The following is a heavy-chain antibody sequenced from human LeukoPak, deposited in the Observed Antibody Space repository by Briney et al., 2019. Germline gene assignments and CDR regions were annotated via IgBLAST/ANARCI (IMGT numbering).Heavy chain of an antibody. J-gene: IGHJ5*02. D-gene: IGHD3-22*01. CDR2: ISGGGSST. CDR1: GFRFSNYA. CDR3: AHTDSYYFDSGMVS. V-gene: IGHV3-23*01. Sequence: RGSLRLSCTASGFRFSNYAMNWVRQAPGKGLEWVSVISGGGSSTNYADSVKGRFTISREHSKNTLYLQMNSLRAEDTAVYYCAHTDSYYFDSGMVSWGQGALVTVSS.